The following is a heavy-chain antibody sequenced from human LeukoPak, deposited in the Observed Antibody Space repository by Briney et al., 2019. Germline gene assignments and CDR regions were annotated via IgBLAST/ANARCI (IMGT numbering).Heavy chain of an antibody. V-gene: IGHV3-53*04. J-gene: IGHJ4*02. D-gene: IGHD3-22*01. CDR2: LYSGGST. Sequence: GGSLRLSCAASGFTVSSYYMSWVRQAPGKGLEWASILYSGGSTYYADSVKGRFTISRHNSKNTLYLQMNSLRPEDTAVYYCARDAEDSSGYYHYWGQGTLVTVSS. CDR3: ARDAEDSSGYYHY. CDR1: GFTVSSYY.